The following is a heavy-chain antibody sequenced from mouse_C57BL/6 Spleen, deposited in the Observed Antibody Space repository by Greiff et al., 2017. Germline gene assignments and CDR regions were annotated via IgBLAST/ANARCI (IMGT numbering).Heavy chain of an antibody. CDR2: ISYDGSN. CDR1: GYSITSGYY. V-gene: IGHV3-6*01. CDR3: ARRIYDGYYKV. J-gene: IGHJ1*03. Sequence: VQLKESGPGLVKPSQSLSLTCSVTGYSITSGYYWNWIRQFPGNKLEWMGYISYDGSNNYNPSLKNRISITRDTSKNQFFLKLNSVTTEDTATYYCARRIYDGYYKVWGTGTTVTVSS. D-gene: IGHD2-3*01.